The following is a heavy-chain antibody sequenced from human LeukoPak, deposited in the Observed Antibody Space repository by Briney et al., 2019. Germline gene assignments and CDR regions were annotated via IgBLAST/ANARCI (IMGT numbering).Heavy chain of an antibody. CDR2: ISSSSYI. Sequence: GGSLRLSCAASGFTFSSYSMNWVRQAPGKGLEWVSSISSSSYIYYADSVKGRFTISRDNAKNSLYLQMNSLRAEDTAVYYCARAPGGGQYYFDYWGQGTLVTVSS. J-gene: IGHJ4*02. CDR1: GFTFSSYS. V-gene: IGHV3-21*01. CDR3: ARAPGGGQYYFDY. D-gene: IGHD4-23*01.